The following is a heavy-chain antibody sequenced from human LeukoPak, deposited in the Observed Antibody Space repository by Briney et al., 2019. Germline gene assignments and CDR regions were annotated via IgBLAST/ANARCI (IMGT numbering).Heavy chain of an antibody. CDR1: ARSFSSNS. Sequence: PSQTLSLTCALYARSFSSNSCSCIRQPPRNWLEWIGEIHHSVTTNYNPSLKSRFTISVDTSKNQSSLKLTFLTAADTAVYDCARVAFGGYGTFDDWGQGTLVTVSS. J-gene: IGHJ4*02. CDR3: ARVAFGGYGTFDD. D-gene: IGHD5-12*01. V-gene: IGHV4-34*01. CDR2: IHHSVTT.